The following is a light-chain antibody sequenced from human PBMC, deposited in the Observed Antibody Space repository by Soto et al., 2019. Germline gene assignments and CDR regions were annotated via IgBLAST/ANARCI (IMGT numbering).Light chain of an antibody. Sequence: EIEMTQSPATLSVSPGERATLSCRASQSVSSNLAWYQQKPGQAPRLLIYGASTRATGIPARFSGSGSGTEFTLTISSLQSEDFAVYYCQQYNNWPHTFGQGTKLEIK. CDR2: GAS. CDR3: QQYNNWPHT. CDR1: QSVSSN. J-gene: IGKJ2*01. V-gene: IGKV3-15*01.